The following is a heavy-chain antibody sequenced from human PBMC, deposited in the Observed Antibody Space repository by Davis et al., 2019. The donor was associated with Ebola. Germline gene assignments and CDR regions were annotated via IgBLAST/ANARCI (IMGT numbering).Heavy chain of an antibody. CDR3: ARNQGFYCSSTSCYFGGTRFDP. Sequence: MPGGSLRLSCTVSGGSISSYYWSWIRQPPGKGLEWIGYIYYSGSTNYNPSLKSRVTISVDTSKNQFSLKLSSVTAADTAVYYCARNQGFYCSSTSCYFGGTRFDPWGQGTLVTVSS. CDR1: GGSISSYY. D-gene: IGHD2-2*01. V-gene: IGHV4-59*01. CDR2: IYYSGST. J-gene: IGHJ5*02.